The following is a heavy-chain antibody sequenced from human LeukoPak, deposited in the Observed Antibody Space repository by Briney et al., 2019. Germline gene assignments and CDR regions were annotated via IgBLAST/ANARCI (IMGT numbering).Heavy chain of an antibody. CDR2: ISSSSSYI. V-gene: IGHV3-21*01. D-gene: IGHD3-10*01. Sequence: GGSLRLSCAASGFTFSSYGMSWVRQAPGKGLEWVSSISSSSSYIYYADSVKGRFTISRDNAKNSLYLQMNSLRAEDTAVYYCARVTMVRGVIFSYYYMDVWGKGTTVTVSS. CDR1: GFTFSSYG. CDR3: ARVTMVRGVIFSYYYMDV. J-gene: IGHJ6*03.